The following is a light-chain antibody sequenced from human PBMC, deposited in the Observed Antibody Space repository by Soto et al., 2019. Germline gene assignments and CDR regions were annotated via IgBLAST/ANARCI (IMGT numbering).Light chain of an antibody. CDR2: DAS. V-gene: IGKV1-5*01. Sequence: DIQMTQSPSTLSASDRDRVTITCRASQSLNNYLAWYQQKPGKAPKLLIYDASTLERGVPSRFSGTGSGTEFTLTISSLQPDDFATYYCQQYYRSLITFGHGTRLEIK. J-gene: IGKJ5*01. CDR3: QQYYRSLIT. CDR1: QSLNNY.